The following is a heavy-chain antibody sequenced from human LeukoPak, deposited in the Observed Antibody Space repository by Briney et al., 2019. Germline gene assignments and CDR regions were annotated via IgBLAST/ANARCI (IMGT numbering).Heavy chain of an antibody. CDR3: VTRMGSSSLLDY. V-gene: IGHV3-74*01. D-gene: IGHD6-6*01. CDR1: GFTFSSYW. CDR2: INSDGSST. J-gene: IGHJ4*02. Sequence: HPGGSLRLSCAASGFTFSSYWMHWVRQAPGKGLVWVSRINSDGSSTSYADSVKGRFTISRDNAKNTLSLQMNSLRAEDTAVYYFVTRMGSSSLLDYWGQGTLVTVSS.